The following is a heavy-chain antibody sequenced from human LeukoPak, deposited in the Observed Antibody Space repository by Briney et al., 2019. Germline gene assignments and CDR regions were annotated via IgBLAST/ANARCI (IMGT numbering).Heavy chain of an antibody. Sequence: GASVTVSFKASGYTFTSYDINWVRQATGQGLEWMGWMNPNSGNTGYAQKFQGRVTMTRNTSITTAYMELSSLRSEDTAVYYCAREDVVRGALRFDPWGQGTLVTVSS. CDR3: AREDVVRGALRFDP. CDR2: MNPNSGNT. D-gene: IGHD3-10*01. J-gene: IGHJ5*02. CDR1: GYTFTSYD. V-gene: IGHV1-8*01.